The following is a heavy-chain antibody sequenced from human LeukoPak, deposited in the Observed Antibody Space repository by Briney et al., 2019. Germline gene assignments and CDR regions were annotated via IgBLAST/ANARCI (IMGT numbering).Heavy chain of an antibody. CDR2: VNQDASDM. V-gene: IGHV3-7*01. Sequence: PGGSLRLSCAASGFTFSSHWMSWVLQAPPKGLEWVAYVNQDASDMSHVDSVKGRFTISRENPKNSLYLQMNSLRDEDTAVYYCARGHYGMDVWGQGTTVTVSS. J-gene: IGHJ6*02. CDR1: GFTFSSHW. CDR3: ARGHYGMDV.